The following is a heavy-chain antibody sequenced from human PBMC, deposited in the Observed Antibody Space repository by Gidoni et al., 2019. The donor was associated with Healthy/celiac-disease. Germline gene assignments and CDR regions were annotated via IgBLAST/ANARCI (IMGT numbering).Heavy chain of an antibody. V-gene: IGHV3-30*04. Sequence: QVQLVESGGGVVQPGRSLRLSCAASGFTFSSYAMHWVRQAQGKGLEWVAVISYDGSNKYYADSVKGRFTISRDNSKNTLYLQMNSRRAEDTAVYYCARVWGGYFDYWGQGTLVTVSS. CDR1: GFTFSSYA. J-gene: IGHJ4*02. CDR3: ARVWGGYFDY. D-gene: IGHD3-16*01. CDR2: ISYDGSNK.